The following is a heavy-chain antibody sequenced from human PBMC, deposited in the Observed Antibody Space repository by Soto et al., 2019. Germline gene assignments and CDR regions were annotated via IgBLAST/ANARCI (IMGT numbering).Heavy chain of an antibody. J-gene: IGHJ3*02. CDR2: LSWNSGSI. D-gene: IGHD1-26*01. CDR1: GFPFDDYA. Sequence: GGSLRLSCVASGFPFDDYAMHWVRQAPGKGLEGVSGLSWNSGSIGSADAVKGRVTISRDKAKNSLYLQMNSLRAEDTALYYGAKEFDRGGSYYEFLDAFDIWGQGTMGTVSS. V-gene: IGHV3-9*01. CDR3: AKEFDRGGSYYEFLDAFDI.